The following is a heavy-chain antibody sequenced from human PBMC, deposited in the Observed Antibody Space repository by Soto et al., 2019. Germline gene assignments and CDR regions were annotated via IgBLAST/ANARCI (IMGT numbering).Heavy chain of an antibody. D-gene: IGHD6-19*01. V-gene: IGHV4-34*01. CDR2: INHSGST. CDR1: GGSFSGYY. J-gene: IGHJ6*02. Sequence: LSLTCAVYGGSFSGYYWSWIRQPPGKGLEWIGEINHSGSTNYNPSLKSRVTISVDTSKNQFSLKLSSVTAADTAVYYCARAQWLVYGMDVWGQGTTVTVSS. CDR3: ARAQWLVYGMDV.